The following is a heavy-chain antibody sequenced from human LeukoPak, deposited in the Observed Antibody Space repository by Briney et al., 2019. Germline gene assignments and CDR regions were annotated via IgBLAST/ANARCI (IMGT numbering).Heavy chain of an antibody. J-gene: IGHJ4*02. CDR1: GFTFSSYG. V-gene: IGHV3-33*01. CDR3: GRFRWYYFDTSGYYVFDY. CDR2: IWYDGSNK. Sequence: GGSLRLSCAASGFTFSSYGMHWVRQAPGKGLEWVAVIWYDGSNKYYADSVKGRFTISRDNSKNTLYLQMNSLRAEDTAVYYCGRFRWYYFDTSGYYVFDYWGQGTLVTVSS. D-gene: IGHD3-22*01.